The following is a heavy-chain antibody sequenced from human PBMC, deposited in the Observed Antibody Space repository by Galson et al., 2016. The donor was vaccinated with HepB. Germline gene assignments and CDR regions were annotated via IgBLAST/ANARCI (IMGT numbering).Heavy chain of an antibody. Sequence: SVKVSCKALGDSFTSYGVNWVRQAPGQGLEWMGWISPHNGDVKDAPNFQGRVTLTTDTSANTAFLELRSLGSDDAAVYSCAIDYLGSGSYLWGQGTLVTVSS. CDR2: ISPHNGDV. CDR1: GDSFTSYG. D-gene: IGHD3-10*01. V-gene: IGHV1-18*01. CDR3: AIDYLGSGSYL. J-gene: IGHJ4*02.